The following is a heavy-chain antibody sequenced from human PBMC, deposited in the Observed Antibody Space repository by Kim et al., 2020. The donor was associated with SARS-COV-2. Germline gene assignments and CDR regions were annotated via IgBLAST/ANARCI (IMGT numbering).Heavy chain of an antibody. CDR2: INHSGST. Sequence: SETLSLTCAVYGGSFSDYYWSWIRHRPRKGMELIGEINHSGSTNYNSTPTSRVTISVDTSKNQFSLKLSSVSAADTAVYYCARAWAIVVVPAARGFDPWGQGTLVTVSS. CDR1: GGSFSDYY. J-gene: IGHJ5*02. CDR3: ARAWAIVVVPAARGFDP. D-gene: IGHD2-2*01. V-gene: IGHV4-34*01.